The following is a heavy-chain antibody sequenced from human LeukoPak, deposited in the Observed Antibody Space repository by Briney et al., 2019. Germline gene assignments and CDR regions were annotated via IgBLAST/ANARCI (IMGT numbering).Heavy chain of an antibody. D-gene: IGHD5-12*01. CDR1: GFTFSDYY. V-gene: IGHV3-11*06. CDR3: ARTARLLDY. Sequence: GGSLRLSCEASGFTFSDYYVNWIRQAPGRGLEWVSYISGQSTDTNYADSVKGRFTISRDNAKNSLYLQMDSLRAEDTAVYYCARTARLLDYWGQGTLVTVSS. J-gene: IGHJ4*02. CDR2: ISGQSTDT.